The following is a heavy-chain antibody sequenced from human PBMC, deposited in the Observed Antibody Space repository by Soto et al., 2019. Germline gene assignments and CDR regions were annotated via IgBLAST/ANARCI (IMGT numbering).Heavy chain of an antibody. CDR3: ARQRDCIRTSCYEDY. V-gene: IGHV3-7*01. Sequence: EVQLVESGGGLVQPGGSLRLSCAAAGFTFSSYWMSWVRQAPEKGLEWVANIKQAGSEKYYVDSLKGRFTISRDNAKNSLYLQMNSLRDEDTAVYYCARQRDCIRTSCYEDYWGQGTLVTVSS. D-gene: IGHD2-2*01. CDR2: IKQAGSEK. CDR1: GFTFSSYW. J-gene: IGHJ4*02.